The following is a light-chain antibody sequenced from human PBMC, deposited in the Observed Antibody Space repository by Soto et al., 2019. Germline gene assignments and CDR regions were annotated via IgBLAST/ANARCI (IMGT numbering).Light chain of an antibody. J-gene: IGLJ1*01. V-gene: IGLV2-14*01. CDR1: SSDIGAYDY. CDR2: EVS. Sequence: QSALTQTTSVSGSPGQSITISCTGSSSDIGAYDYVSWYQQYPGKAPQLMIYEVSYRPSGVSNRFSGSKSGNTASLTISGLQAEDEADYYCTSYRSSSSLSYVFGTGTKVTVL. CDR3: TSYRSSSSLSYV.